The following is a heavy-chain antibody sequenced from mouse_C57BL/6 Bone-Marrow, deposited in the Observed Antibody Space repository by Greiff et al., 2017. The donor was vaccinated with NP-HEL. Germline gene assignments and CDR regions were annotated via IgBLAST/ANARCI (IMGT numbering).Heavy chain of an antibody. CDR2: ISSGSSTI. D-gene: IGHD1-1*01. J-gene: IGHJ2*01. CDR1: GFTFSDYG. Sequence: VQLKESGGGLVKPGGSLKLSCAASGFTFSDYGMHWVRQAPEKGLEWVAYISSGSSTIYYADTVKGRFTISRDNAKNTLFLQMTSLRSEDTAMYYCARPYYYGSSPLGYWGQGTTLTVSS. V-gene: IGHV5-17*01. CDR3: ARPYYYGSSPLGY.